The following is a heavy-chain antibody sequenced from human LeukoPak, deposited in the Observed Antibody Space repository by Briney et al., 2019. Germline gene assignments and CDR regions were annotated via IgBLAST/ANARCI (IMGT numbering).Heavy chain of an antibody. CDR1: GGSISSYY. D-gene: IGHD3/OR15-3a*01. Sequence: PSETLSLTCTVSGGSISSYYWSWIRQPPGKGLEWIGYIYYSGSTNYNPSLKSRVTISVDTSKNQFSLKLSSVTAADTAVYYCARGRNRGLDYYFDYWGQGTLVTVSS. CDR3: ARGRNRGLDYYFDY. J-gene: IGHJ4*02. V-gene: IGHV4-59*08. CDR2: IYYSGST.